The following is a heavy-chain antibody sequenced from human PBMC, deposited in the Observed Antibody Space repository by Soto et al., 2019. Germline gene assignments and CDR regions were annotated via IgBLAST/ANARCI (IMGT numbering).Heavy chain of an antibody. Sequence: QVQLVQSGAEVKKPGSSVKVSCKASGGTFSSYAISWVRQALGHGLEWMGGIIPIFGTANYAQKFQGRVTITAKKSTSTAYMGLSSLRSDDTAVYSCSRYSVAGTRYVYWYFDLWGRGTLVTVAA. CDR2: IIPIFGTA. CDR1: GGTFSSYA. CDR3: SRYSVAGTRYVYWYFDL. J-gene: IGHJ2*01. V-gene: IGHV1-69*06. D-gene: IGHD6-19*01.